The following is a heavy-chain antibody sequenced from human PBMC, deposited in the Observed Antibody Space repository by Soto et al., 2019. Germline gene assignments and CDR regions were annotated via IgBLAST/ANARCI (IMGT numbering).Heavy chain of an antibody. J-gene: IGHJ6*02. V-gene: IGHV3-48*03. CDR2: ISSSGSTI. D-gene: IGHD4-17*01. CDR3: ARIYGDYDYGMDV. CDR1: GFTFSSYE. Sequence: PGGSLRLSFAASGFTFSSYEMNWVRQAPGKGLEWVSYISSSGSTIYYADSVKGRFTISRDNAKNSLYLQMNSLRAEDTAVYYCARIYGDYDYGMDVWGQGTTVTVSS.